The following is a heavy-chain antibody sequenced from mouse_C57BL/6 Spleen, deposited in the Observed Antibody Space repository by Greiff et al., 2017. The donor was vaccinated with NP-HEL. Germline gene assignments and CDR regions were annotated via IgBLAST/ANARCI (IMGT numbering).Heavy chain of an antibody. V-gene: IGHV1-50*01. CDR2: IDPSDSYT. CDR1: GYTFTSYW. CDR3: ARRGGYDPYFDY. J-gene: IGHJ2*01. D-gene: IGHD2-10*02. Sequence: QVQLQQPGAELVKPGASVKLSCKASGYTFTSYWMQWVKQRPGQGLEWIGEIDPSDSYTNYNQKFKGKATLTVDTSSSTAYMQLSSLTSEDSAVYYCARRGGYDPYFDYWGQGTTLTVSS.